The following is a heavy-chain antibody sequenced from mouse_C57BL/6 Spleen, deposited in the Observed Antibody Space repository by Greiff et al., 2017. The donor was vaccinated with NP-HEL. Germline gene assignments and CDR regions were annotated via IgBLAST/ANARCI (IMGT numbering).Heavy chain of an antibody. CDR2: INPNNGGT. D-gene: IGHD2-14*01. CDR3: ARSGVRTGYFDV. CDR1: GYTFTDYN. J-gene: IGHJ1*03. V-gene: IGHV1-22*01. Sequence: VQLQQSGPELVKPGASVKMSCKASGYTFTDYNLHWVKQSHGKSLEWIGYINPNNGGTSYNQKFKGKATLTVNKSSSTAYMELRSLTSEDSAVYYCARSGVRTGYFDVWGTGTTVTVSS.